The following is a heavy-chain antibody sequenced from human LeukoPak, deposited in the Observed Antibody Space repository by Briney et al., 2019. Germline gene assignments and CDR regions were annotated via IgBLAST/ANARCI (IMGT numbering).Heavy chain of an antibody. CDR1: GLRFNTCS. V-gene: IGHV3-21*01. CDR3: TRTRRSTSGLDDFDI. D-gene: IGHD5/OR15-5a*01. Sequence: GGSLRLSCAASGLRFNTCSMTWVRQAPGKGLEWVSSISSSGRFIYYADSVRGRFTVSRDNARNSLSLQMNSLGAEDTAIYYCTRTRRSTSGLDDFDIWGQGTIVTVSS. J-gene: IGHJ3*02. CDR2: ISSSGRFI.